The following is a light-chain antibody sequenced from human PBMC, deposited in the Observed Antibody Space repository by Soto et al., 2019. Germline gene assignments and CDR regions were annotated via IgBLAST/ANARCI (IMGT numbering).Light chain of an antibody. J-gene: IGKJ1*01. V-gene: IGKV3-11*01. CDR3: QQYNNWPGT. Sequence: EIFLTQSPDTLSLSPGERATLTCRASQSAGNFLAWYQQKPGQAPRLLIYDASNRATGIPARFSGSGSGTDFTLTISRLDPEDFAVYYCQQYNNWPGTFGQGTKVDIK. CDR1: QSAGNF. CDR2: DAS.